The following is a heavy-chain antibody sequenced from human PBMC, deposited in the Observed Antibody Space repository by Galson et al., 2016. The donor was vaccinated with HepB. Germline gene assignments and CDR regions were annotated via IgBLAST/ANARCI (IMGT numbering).Heavy chain of an antibody. Sequence: SLRLSCAVSGLTFSNYGMHWVRQAPGKGLEWVAVIWYDGSKKFYGDSVKGRFTVSRDNSKNSLYLQMNRLRVADTAVYYCVTEPGASGSVDYWGQGTQVTVSS. CDR1: GLTFSNYG. D-gene: IGHD6-19*01. J-gene: IGHJ4*02. CDR3: VTEPGASGSVDY. V-gene: IGHV3-33*01. CDR2: IWYDGSKK.